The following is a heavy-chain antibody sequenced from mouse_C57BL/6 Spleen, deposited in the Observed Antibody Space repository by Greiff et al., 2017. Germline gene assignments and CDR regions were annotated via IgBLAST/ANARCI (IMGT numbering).Heavy chain of an antibody. J-gene: IGHJ2*01. V-gene: IGHV1-82*01. CDR2: IYPGDGDT. CDR1: GYAFSSSW. CDR3: ARRGNSYYFDY. Sequence: QVQLKESGPELVKPGASVKISCKASGYAFSSSWMNWVKQRPGKGLEWIGRIYPGDGDTNYNGKFKGKATLTADKSSSTAYMQLSSLTSEDSAVYFCARRGNSYYFDYWGQGTTLTVSS. D-gene: IGHD2-1*01.